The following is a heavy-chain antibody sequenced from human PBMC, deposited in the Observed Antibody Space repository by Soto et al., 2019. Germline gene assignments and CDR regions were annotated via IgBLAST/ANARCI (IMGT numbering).Heavy chain of an antibody. J-gene: IGHJ6*02. CDR2: IIPIFGTA. V-gene: IGHV1-69*12. Sequence: QVQLMQSGAEVKKPGSSVKVSCKASGGTFSSYAISWVRQAPGQGLEWMGGIIPIFGTADYAQKFQGRVTITADESTSTAYMELSSLGFEDTAVYYCARGITGTVSYYYGMDVWGQGTTVTVSS. CDR1: GGTFSSYA. CDR3: ARGITGTVSYYYGMDV. D-gene: IGHD1-20*01.